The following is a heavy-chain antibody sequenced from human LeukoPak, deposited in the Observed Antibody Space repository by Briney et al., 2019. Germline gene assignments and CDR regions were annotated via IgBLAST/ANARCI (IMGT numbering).Heavy chain of an antibody. J-gene: IGHJ4*02. D-gene: IGHD3-16*01. CDR1: GGSFSGYY. V-gene: IGHV4-34*01. CDR3: ANARGELPYPFDY. Sequence: SETLSLTCAVYGGSFSGYYWSWIRQPPGKGLEWIGEINHSGSTNYNPSLKSRVTISVDTSKNQFSLKLSSVTAADTAVYYCANARGELPYPFDYWGQGILVTVSS. CDR2: INHSGST.